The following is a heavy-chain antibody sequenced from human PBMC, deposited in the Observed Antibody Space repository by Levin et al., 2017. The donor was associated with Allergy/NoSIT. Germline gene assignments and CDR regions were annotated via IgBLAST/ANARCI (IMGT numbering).Heavy chain of an antibody. D-gene: IGHD6-13*01. J-gene: IGHJ4*02. CDR1: GFTFRNYA. V-gene: IGHV3-30*18. CDR2: ISSDGNDK. Sequence: GGSLRLSCAASGFTFRNYAMHWVRQAPGKGLEWVAVISSDGNDKHYADSVKGRFTISRDNSKSTVYLQMSSLRAGDTAVFFCAKDLKIAAADYYFDCWGQGTLVTVSS. CDR3: AKDLKIAAADYYFDC.